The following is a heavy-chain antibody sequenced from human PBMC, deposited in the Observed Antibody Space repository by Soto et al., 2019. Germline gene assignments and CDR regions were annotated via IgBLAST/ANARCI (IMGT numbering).Heavy chain of an antibody. D-gene: IGHD1-26*01. CDR1: GFTFSSYW. V-gene: IGHV3-74*01. Sequence: PGGSLRLSCAASGFTFSSYWMHWVRQVSGKGLVWVSRVYSDGSSTSYADSVKGRFTISRDNAKNTLYLQMNSLRAEDTAVYYCARAMSSGSYFDYWGQGTLVTVPQ. J-gene: IGHJ4*02. CDR3: ARAMSSGSYFDY. CDR2: VYSDGSST.